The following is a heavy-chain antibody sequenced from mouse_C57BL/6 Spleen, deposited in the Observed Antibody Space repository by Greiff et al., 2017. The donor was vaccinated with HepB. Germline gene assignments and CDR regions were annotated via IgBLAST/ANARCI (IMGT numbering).Heavy chain of an antibody. Sequence: QVQLKQPGAELVKPGASVKMSCKASGYTFTSYWITWVKQRPGQGLEWIGDIYPGSGSTNYNEKFKSKATLTVDTSSSTAYMQLSSLTSEDSAVYYCARWKGNYVLYYAMDYWGQGTSVTVSS. CDR3: ARWKGNYVLYYAMDY. J-gene: IGHJ4*01. CDR1: GYTFTSYW. D-gene: IGHD2-1*01. CDR2: IYPGSGST. V-gene: IGHV1-55*01.